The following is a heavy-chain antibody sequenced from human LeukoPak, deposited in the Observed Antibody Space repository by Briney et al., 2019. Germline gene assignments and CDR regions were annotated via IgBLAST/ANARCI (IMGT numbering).Heavy chain of an antibody. CDR1: GFTFSSYG. D-gene: IGHD3/OR15-3a*01. J-gene: IGHJ5*02. CDR2: IWYDGSNK. V-gene: IGHV3-33*01. Sequence: PGRSLRLSCAASGFTFSSYGMHWVRQAPGKGLEWVAVIWYDGSNKYYADSVRGRFTISRDNSKNTLYLQMNSLRAEDTAVYYCARHEDWFAESWFDPWGEGTLVTVSS. CDR3: ARHEDWFAESWFDP.